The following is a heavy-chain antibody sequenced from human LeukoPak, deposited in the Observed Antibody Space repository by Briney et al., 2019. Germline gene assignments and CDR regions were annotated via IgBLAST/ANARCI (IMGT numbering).Heavy chain of an antibody. CDR1: GFSLSNARMG. V-gene: IGHV2-26*01. CDR3: ARPQDQQLVDLDY. D-gene: IGHD6-13*01. J-gene: IGHJ4*02. Sequence: SGPVLVKPTETLTLTCTVSGFSLSNARMGVSWIRQPPGKALEWLAHIFSNDEKSYSTSLKSRLTISKDTSKSQVVLTMTNMDPVNTPPNSCARPQDQQLVDLDYWGQGTLVTVSS. CDR2: IFSNDEK.